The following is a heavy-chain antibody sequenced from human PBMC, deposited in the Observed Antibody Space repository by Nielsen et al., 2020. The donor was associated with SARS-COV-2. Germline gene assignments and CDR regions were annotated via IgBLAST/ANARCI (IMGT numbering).Heavy chain of an antibody. CDR1: GVTFSAFA. D-gene: IGHD4-11*01. J-gene: IGHJ4*02. Sequence: GGSLRLSCSASGVTFSAFAMHWVRQAPGKGLEWVANINEDGSVVNYVDSVKGRFTISRDNAGKSLYLQMNSLRAEDTAVYYCARDAAYSRFDYWGQGTLVTVSS. CDR3: ARDAAYSRFDY. V-gene: IGHV3-7*05. CDR2: INEDGSVV.